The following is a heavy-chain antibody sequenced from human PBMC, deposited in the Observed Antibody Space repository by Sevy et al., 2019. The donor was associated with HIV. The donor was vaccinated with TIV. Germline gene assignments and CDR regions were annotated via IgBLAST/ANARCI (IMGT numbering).Heavy chain of an antibody. J-gene: IGHJ4*02. CDR2: ISAYNGNT. Sequence: ASVKVSCKASGYTFTNYGISWVRQAPGQGLEWMGWISAYNGNTKYAQKLQGRVTITTDTSTSTVDMELRSLRSDDTAVYYCASDQEYSSGWHLDYWGQGTLVTVSS. D-gene: IGHD6-19*01. CDR1: GYTFTNYG. V-gene: IGHV1-18*01. CDR3: ASDQEYSSGWHLDY.